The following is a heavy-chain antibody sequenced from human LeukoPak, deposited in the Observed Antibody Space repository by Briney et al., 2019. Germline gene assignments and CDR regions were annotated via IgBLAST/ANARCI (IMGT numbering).Heavy chain of an antibody. V-gene: IGHV4-59*08. CDR1: GDSISSYY. CDR3: AGSTVRRTIAVDY. Sequence: SETLSLTCTVSGDSISSYYWSWIRQPPGKGLEWIGYMYYIGSPNYNPWSPSYNPSLKSRVAISLDTSNNQFSLRLDSVTAADTAVYYCAGSTVRRTIAVDYWGQGTLVTVSS. CDR2: MYYIGSP. J-gene: IGHJ4*02. D-gene: IGHD4-11*01.